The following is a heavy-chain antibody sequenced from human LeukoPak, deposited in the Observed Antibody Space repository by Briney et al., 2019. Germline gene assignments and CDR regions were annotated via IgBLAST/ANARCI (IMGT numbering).Heavy chain of an antibody. CDR1: GGSISSSRYY. Sequence: SETLSLTCTVSGGSISSSRYYWGWIRQPPEKGLEWIGNIYYSGITYYNPSLKGRVTISLDTSKNQYSLKLNSVTAADTAVYYCARSTGYYDFLTGYFDYWGQGTLVTVSS. J-gene: IGHJ4*02. CDR2: IYYSGIT. D-gene: IGHD3-9*01. CDR3: ARSTGYYDFLTGYFDY. V-gene: IGHV4-39*07.